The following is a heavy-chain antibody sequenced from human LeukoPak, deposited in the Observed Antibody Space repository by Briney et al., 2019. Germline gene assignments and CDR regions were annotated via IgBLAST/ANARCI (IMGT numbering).Heavy chain of an antibody. CDR2: IYSGGST. Sequence: GGSLRLSCAASGFTVRSNYMSWVRQAPGKGLEWVSVIYSGGSTYYADSVKGRFTISRDNSKNTLYLQMNSLRAEDTAVYYCARDAVGATNHYYYMDVWGKGTTVTVSS. V-gene: IGHV3-66*02. D-gene: IGHD1-26*01. CDR3: ARDAVGATNHYYYMDV. CDR1: GFTVRSNY. J-gene: IGHJ6*03.